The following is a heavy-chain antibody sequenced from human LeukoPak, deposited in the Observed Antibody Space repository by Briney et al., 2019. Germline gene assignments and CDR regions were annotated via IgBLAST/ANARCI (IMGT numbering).Heavy chain of an antibody. CDR2: INHSGST. J-gene: IGHJ4*02. D-gene: IGHD3-3*01. V-gene: IGHV4-34*01. CDR3: ARGFGSWSVANEFDY. Sequence: PSETLSLTCAVSGGSISGYYWSWIRQPPGKGLEWIGEINHSGSTNYNPSLKSRVTISVDTSKNQFSLKLSSVTAADTAVYYCARGFGSWSVANEFDYWGQGTLVTVSS. CDR1: GGSISGYY.